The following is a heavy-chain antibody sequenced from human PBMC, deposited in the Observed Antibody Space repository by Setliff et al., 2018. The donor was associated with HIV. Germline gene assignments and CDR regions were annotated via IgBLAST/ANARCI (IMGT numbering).Heavy chain of an antibody. Sequence: SLRLSCAASGFTFSSYGMHWVRQAPGKGLEWVAIIWYDGSSKYYADSVKGRFTISRDNAKNTLYLQMNSLRAEDTAVYFCAKNDHLYYMDVWGKGTTVTVSS. CDR3: AKNDHLYYMDV. CDR2: IWYDGSSK. CDR1: GFTFSSYG. J-gene: IGHJ6*03. V-gene: IGHV3-33*03.